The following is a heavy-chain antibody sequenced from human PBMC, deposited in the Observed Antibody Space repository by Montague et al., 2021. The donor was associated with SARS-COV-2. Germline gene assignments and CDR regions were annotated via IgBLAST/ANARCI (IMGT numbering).Heavy chain of an antibody. Sequence: SETLSLTCAVYGGSFSGYYWSWIRQPPGKGLEWIGEINHSGSTNYNPSXXSGVTISVDTSKSQFSLKLSSVTAADTAVYYCTRSHWQWLVLSRGWFDPWGQGTLVTVSS. D-gene: IGHD6-19*01. CDR1: GGSFSGYY. J-gene: IGHJ5*02. V-gene: IGHV4-34*01. CDR3: TRSHWQWLVLSRGWFDP. CDR2: INHSGST.